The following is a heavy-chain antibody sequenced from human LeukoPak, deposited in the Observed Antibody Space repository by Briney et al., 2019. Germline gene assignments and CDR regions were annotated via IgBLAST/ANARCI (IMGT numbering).Heavy chain of an antibody. CDR3: AKSRGQWYFDL. CDR1: GFTFSSYA. J-gene: IGHJ2*01. Sequence: LPGGSLRLSCAAFGFTFSSYAMSWVRQAPGKGLEWVSAISGSGGGTNYADSVKGRFTISSDNSKNMLFLQMNSLRAEDTAVYFCAKSRGQWYFDLWGRGTRVTVSS. V-gene: IGHV3-23*01. CDR2: ISGSGGGT.